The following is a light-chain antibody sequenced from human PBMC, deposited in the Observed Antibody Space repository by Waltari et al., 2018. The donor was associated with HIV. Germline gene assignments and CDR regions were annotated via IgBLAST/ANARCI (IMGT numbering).Light chain of an antibody. CDR1: SSNIGNNY. CDR3: GTWDNSLSAYVL. V-gene: IGLV1-51*01. J-gene: IGLJ3*02. Sequence: QSVLTQPPSVSAAPGQKVTISCSGSSSNIGNNYVSWYQQLPGTAPKLLIYDNRKRPSVMPDRFSASKSGTSATLVITGLQIGDEADYFCGTWDNSLSAYVLFGGGTKLTVL. CDR2: DNR.